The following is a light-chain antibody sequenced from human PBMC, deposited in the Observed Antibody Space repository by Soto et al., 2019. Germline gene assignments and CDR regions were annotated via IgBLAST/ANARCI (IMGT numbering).Light chain of an antibody. V-gene: IGLV1-40*01. CDR1: TSTIGTGYV. CDR3: QSYDSNLSVV. CDR2: GTS. Sequence: QSVLTQPPSVSGAQGQRATTSSPGRTSTIGTGYVVHRNQQLPGTAPKLPIYGTSNRPSGVPDRFSGSKSGTSASLAITGLQAEDEADYYCQSYDSNLSVVFGGGTKLTVL. J-gene: IGLJ2*01.